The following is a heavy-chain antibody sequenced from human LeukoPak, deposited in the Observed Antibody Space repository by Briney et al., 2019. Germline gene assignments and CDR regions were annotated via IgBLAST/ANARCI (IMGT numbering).Heavy chain of an antibody. Sequence: PSETLSLTCTVSGGSISSYYWSCIRHPPGKGLEWIGYIYYSGSTNYNPSLKSRVTISVDTSKNQFSLKLSSMTAADTAVYYCARHATVRGVIGYWGQGTLVTVSS. CDR1: GGSISSYY. V-gene: IGHV4-59*08. CDR3: ARHATVRGVIGY. CDR2: IYYSGST. J-gene: IGHJ4*02. D-gene: IGHD3-10*01.